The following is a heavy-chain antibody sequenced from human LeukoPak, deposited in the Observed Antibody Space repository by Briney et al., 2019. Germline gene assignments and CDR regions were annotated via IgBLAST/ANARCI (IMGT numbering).Heavy chain of an antibody. Sequence: SGTLSLTCGVSGGSVTSTNWWTWVRQLPGKGLEWIGYIHHSGSSYYNPSLTGRVTMSVDPSMNHFSLILNSVTAADTAVYYCARNDYGELYQFDSWGQGTLVTVSS. CDR2: IHHSGSS. V-gene: IGHV4-4*02. CDR3: ARNDYGELYQFDS. CDR1: GGSVTSTNW. D-gene: IGHD4-17*01. J-gene: IGHJ4*02.